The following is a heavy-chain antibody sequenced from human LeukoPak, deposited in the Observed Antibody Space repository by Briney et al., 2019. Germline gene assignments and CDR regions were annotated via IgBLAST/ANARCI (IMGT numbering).Heavy chain of an antibody. CDR1: GFTFSTYA. CDR2: ISYDGRQN. D-gene: IGHD3-10*01. CDR3: AKNPGPDY. V-gene: IGHV3-30*04. J-gene: IGHJ4*02. Sequence: GRSLRLSCAASGFTFSTYAMNWVRQAPGKGLEWVAVISYDGRQNYYADSVKGRFTISRDNSKNTLYLQMNSLRAEDTAVYYCAKNPGPDYWGQGTLVTVSS.